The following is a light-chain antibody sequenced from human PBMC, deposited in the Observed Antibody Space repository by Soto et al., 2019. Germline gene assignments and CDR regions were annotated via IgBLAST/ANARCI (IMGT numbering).Light chain of an antibody. J-gene: IGKJ5*01. CDR3: QQRKNWPPIT. V-gene: IGKV3-15*01. CDR1: QNVFNN. Sequence: EIVVTQSPVTLSVSPGETATLSCRASQNVFNNLAWYQVKPGQAPKLLIYGASTRATGIPVRFSGSGSETDFTLTIGSLEPEDSAVYYCQQRKNWPPITFGQGTRLEI. CDR2: GAS.